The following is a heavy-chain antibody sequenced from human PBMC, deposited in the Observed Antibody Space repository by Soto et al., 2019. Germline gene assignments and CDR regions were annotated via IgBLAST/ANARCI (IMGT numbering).Heavy chain of an antibody. CDR2: ISYDGSNK. Sequence: PGGSLRLSCAASGFTFSSYAMHWVRQAPGKGLEWVAVISYDGSNKYYADSVKGRFTISRDNSKNTLYLQMNSLRAEDTAGYYFARTPGKYDWGVNWFDPWGQGPLVTVCS. V-gene: IGHV3-30-3*01. CDR3: ARTPGKYDWGVNWFDP. D-gene: IGHD3-16*01. CDR1: GFTFSSYA. J-gene: IGHJ5*02.